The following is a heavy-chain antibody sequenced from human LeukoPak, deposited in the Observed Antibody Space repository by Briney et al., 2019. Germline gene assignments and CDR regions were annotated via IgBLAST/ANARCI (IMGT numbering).Heavy chain of an antibody. Sequence: SETLSLTCTVSGGSISSYYWSWIRQPPGKGLEWIGYIYYSGSTNYNPSLKSRVTISVDTSKNQFSLKLSSVTAADTAVYYCARGGPACNYYDSSGSFDYWGQGTLVTVSS. CDR3: ARGGPACNYYDSSGSFDY. V-gene: IGHV4-59*01. D-gene: IGHD3-22*01. CDR1: GGSISSYY. CDR2: IYYSGST. J-gene: IGHJ4*02.